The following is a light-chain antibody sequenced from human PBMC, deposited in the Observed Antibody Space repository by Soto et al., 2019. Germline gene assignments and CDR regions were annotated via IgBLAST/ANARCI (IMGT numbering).Light chain of an antibody. CDR3: SSYTSSVSVI. V-gene: IGLV2-14*01. Sequence: QSVLTQPASVSGSPGQSIAISCTGTSSDVGAYRYVSWYQQHPGKAPKLLLFDVNHRPSGVSDRFSGSKSDNTASLTISGLQAEDEADYYCSSYTSSVSVIFGGGTKVTVL. CDR1: SSDVGAYRY. CDR2: DVN. J-gene: IGLJ2*01.